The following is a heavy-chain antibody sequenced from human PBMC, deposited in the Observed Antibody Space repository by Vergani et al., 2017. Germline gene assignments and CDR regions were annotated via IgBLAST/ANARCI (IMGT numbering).Heavy chain of an antibody. J-gene: IGHJ3*02. CDR2: ISYDGSNK. Sequence: QVQLVESGGGVVQPGRSLRLSCAASGFTFSSYGMHWVRPAPGKGLEWVAVISYDGSNKYYADSVKGRFTSSRDNSKNTLYLQMYSLRAEDTAVYYCAKLWGDYYDSSGYYAAAPLIWGQGTMVTVSS. D-gene: IGHD3-22*01. V-gene: IGHV3-30*18. CDR1: GFTFSSYG. CDR3: AKLWGDYYDSSGYYAAAPLI.